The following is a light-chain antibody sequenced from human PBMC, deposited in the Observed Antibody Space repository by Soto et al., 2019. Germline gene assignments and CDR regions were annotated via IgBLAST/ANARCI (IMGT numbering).Light chain of an antibody. V-gene: IGKV3-15*01. CDR3: QRYNNWPLT. J-gene: IGKJ4*01. CDR2: DSS. Sequence: EIVLTQSPGTLSLSPGERVTLSCRASQSVYNNYVAWYQQKPGQAPRTLIYDSSTRAIGIPTRFSGSRSGTEFTLTITALQSDDFAVYYCQRYNNWPLTFGGGTKVDIK. CDR1: QSVYNN.